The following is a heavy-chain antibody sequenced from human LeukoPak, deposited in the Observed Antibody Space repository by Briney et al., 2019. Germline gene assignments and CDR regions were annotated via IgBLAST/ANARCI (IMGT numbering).Heavy chain of an antibody. CDR3: ARLSGYEKGYVFDI. V-gene: IGHV3-23*01. D-gene: IGHD5-12*01. Sequence: GGSLRLSCAASGLNFGGYAMTWVRQTPGKGLEWVSTISGNMGSTYYTDSVKGRFTISRDNSKNTLYLQMNSLRAEDTAVYYCARLSGYEKGYVFDIWGQGTMVTVSS. CDR1: GLNFGGYA. J-gene: IGHJ3*02. CDR2: ISGNMGST.